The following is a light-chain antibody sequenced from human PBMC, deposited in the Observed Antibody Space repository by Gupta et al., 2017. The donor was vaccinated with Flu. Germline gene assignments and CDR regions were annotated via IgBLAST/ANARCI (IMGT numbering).Light chain of an antibody. V-gene: IGKV1D-8*01. CDR2: GAS. CDR3: QQYYYSPRT. CDR1: QGVSNY. Sequence: VIWMTQSPSSLSASSGDRVTINCRVSQGVSNYLAWYRQRPGEAPELLIYGASTLQSGVPSRFSGSAGGKDFTLTISGLQSEDFATYYCQQYYYSPRTFVQGTKVEIK. J-gene: IGKJ1*01.